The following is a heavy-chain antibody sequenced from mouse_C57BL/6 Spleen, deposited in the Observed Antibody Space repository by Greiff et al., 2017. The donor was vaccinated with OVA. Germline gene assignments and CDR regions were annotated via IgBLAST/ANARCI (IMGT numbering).Heavy chain of an antibody. CDR1: GFSLSTFGMG. D-gene: IGHD1-1*01. CDR3: ARSPHYYGSSYWYFDV. CDR2: IWWDDDK. Sequence: QVQLKESGPGILQPSQTLSLTCSFSGFSLSTFGMGVGWIRQPSGKGLEWLAHIWWDDDKYYNPALKSRLTISKDTSKNQVFLKIANVDTADTATYYCARSPHYYGSSYWYFDVWGTGTTVTVSS. V-gene: IGHV8-8*01. J-gene: IGHJ1*03.